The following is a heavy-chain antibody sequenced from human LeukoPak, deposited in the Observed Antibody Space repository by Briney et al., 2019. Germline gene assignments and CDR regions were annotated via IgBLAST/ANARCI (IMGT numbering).Heavy chain of an antibody. J-gene: IGHJ3*02. Sequence: SETLSLTCTVSGGSISSGSYFWSWIRQPAGKGLEWIGRIYTSGSTNYNPSLKSRVTISVDTSKNQFSLKLSSVTAADTAVYYCARDGYCSSTSCYDAFDIWGQGTMVTVSS. CDR2: IYTSGST. D-gene: IGHD2-2*03. CDR1: GGSISSGSYF. V-gene: IGHV4-61*02. CDR3: ARDGYCSSTSCYDAFDI.